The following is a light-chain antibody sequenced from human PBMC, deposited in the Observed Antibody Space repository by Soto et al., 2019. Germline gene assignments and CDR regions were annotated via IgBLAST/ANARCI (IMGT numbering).Light chain of an antibody. Sequence: QCVLTQPPSASGTPGQRVTISCSGSSSNIGSNTVNWYQQLPGTAPKLLIYSNNQRPSGVPDRFSGSKSGTSASLAISGLQSEDEADYYCAAWDDSLNGPLYVFGTGTKVTVL. CDR3: AAWDDSLNGPLYV. CDR1: SSNIGSNT. CDR2: SNN. V-gene: IGLV1-44*01. J-gene: IGLJ1*01.